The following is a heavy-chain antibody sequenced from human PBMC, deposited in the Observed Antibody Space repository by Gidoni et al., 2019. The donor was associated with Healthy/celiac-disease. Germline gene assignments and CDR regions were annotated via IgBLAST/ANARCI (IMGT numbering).Heavy chain of an antibody. CDR2: IIPILGIA. CDR1: GGTFSSYT. CDR3: ARDSSGWYYFDY. J-gene: IGHJ4*02. D-gene: IGHD6-19*01. V-gene: IGHV1-69*08. Sequence: QVQLVQSGAEVKKPGSSVKVSCTASGGTFSSYTISWVRQAPGQGLEWMGRIIPILGIANYAQKFQGRVTITADKSTSTAYMELSSLRSEDTAVYYCARDSSGWYYFDYWGQGTLVTVSS.